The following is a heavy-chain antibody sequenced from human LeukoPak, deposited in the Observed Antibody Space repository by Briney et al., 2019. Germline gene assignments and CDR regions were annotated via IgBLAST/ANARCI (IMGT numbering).Heavy chain of an antibody. Sequence: SETLSLTCTVSGGSISSSSYYWGWIRQPPGKGLEWIGSIYYSGSTYYNPSLKSRVTISVDTSKNQFSLKLSSVTAADTAVYYCARLDYGDYDLFDYWGQGTLVAVSS. J-gene: IGHJ4*02. CDR1: GGSISSSSYY. D-gene: IGHD4-17*01. CDR2: IYYSGST. V-gene: IGHV4-39*01. CDR3: ARLDYGDYDLFDY.